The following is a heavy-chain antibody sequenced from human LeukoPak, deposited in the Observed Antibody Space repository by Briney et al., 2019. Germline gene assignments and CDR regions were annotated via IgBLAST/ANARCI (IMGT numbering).Heavy chain of an antibody. CDR3: ARNLGGDDFWSGYPYYMDV. CDR1: GFTFSSYW. CDR2: IKQDGSEK. D-gene: IGHD3-3*01. J-gene: IGHJ6*03. V-gene: IGHV3-7*01. Sequence: PGRSLRLSCAASGFTFSSYWMSWVRQAPGKGLEWVANIKQDGSEKYYVDSVKGRFTISRDNAKNSLYLQMNSLRAEDTAVYYCARNLGGDDFWSGYPYYMDVWGKGTTVTVSS.